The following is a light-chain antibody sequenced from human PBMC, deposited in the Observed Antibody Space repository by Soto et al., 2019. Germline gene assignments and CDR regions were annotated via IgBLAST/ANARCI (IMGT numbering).Light chain of an antibody. CDR3: AAWDDSLNGVV. V-gene: IGLV1-44*01. J-gene: IGLJ2*01. Sequence: QAVVTQPPSASGTPGQTIAISCSGGSSNIGSHTVNWYQQLPGTAPRLLIYSNTQRPSGVPDRFSGSKSGTSASLAISGLQSEYEGDYYCAAWDDSLNGVVFGGGTKVTVL. CDR2: SNT. CDR1: SSNIGSHT.